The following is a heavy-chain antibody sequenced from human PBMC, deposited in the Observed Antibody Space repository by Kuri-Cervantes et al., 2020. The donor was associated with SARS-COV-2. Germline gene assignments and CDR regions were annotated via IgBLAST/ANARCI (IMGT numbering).Heavy chain of an antibody. J-gene: IGHJ5*02. CDR1: GGSISSYY. CDR2: IYYSGST. V-gene: IGHV4-59*01. CDR3: ARDDGPAAIGGAWFDP. Sequence: GSLRLSCTVSGGSISSYYWSWIRQPPGKGLEWIGYIYYSGSTNYNPSLKSRVTISVDTSKNQFSLKLSSVTAADTAVYYCARDDGPAAIGGAWFDPWGQGTLVTVSS. D-gene: IGHD2-2*02.